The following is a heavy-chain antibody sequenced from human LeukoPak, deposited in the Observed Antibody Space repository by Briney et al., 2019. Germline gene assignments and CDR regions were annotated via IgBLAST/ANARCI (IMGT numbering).Heavy chain of an antibody. CDR1: GFTFSSFA. D-gene: IGHD3-10*01. V-gene: IGHV3-21*06. Sequence: SGFTFSSFAMSWVRQAPGKGLEWASFIVTSGRYVYYGDSVKGRFTISRDNAKNLLFLQMNGLRAEDTALYYCARGRSITLLRGVAMSDGFDIWGQGAMVAVSS. CDR2: IVTSGRYV. CDR3: ARGRSITLLRGVAMSDGFDI. J-gene: IGHJ3*02.